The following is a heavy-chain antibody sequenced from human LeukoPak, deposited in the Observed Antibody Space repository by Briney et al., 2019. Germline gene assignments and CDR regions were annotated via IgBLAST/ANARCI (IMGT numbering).Heavy chain of an antibody. V-gene: IGHV4-34*01. CDR3: ARDRRIQLWLLDKRGAFDI. D-gene: IGHD5-18*01. J-gene: IGHJ3*02. Sequence: PSETLSLTCAVYGGSFSGYYWSWIRQPPGKGLEWIGEINHSGSTNYNPSLKSRVTISVDTSKNQFSLKLSSVTAADTAVYYCARDRRIQLWLLDKRGAFDIWGQGTMVTVSS. CDR2: INHSGST. CDR1: GGSFSGYY.